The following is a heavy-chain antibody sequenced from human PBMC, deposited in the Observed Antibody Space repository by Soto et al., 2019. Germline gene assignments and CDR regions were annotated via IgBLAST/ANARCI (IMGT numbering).Heavy chain of an antibody. Sequence: ASVKVSCKASGYTFTSYDINWVRQATGQGLEWMGWMNPNSGNTGYAQKFQGRVTMTTNTSISTAYMELRSLRSDDTAVYYCARYGSGSLRNAFDIWGQGTMVTVSS. J-gene: IGHJ3*02. V-gene: IGHV1-8*01. CDR3: ARYGSGSLRNAFDI. CDR2: MNPNSGNT. CDR1: GYTFTSYD. D-gene: IGHD3-10*01.